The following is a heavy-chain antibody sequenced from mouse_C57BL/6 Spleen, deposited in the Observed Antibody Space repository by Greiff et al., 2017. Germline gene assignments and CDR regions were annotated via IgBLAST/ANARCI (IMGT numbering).Heavy chain of an antibody. J-gene: IGHJ1*03. CDR1: GFSLTSYA. Sequence: VQLVESGPGLVAPSQSLSITCTVSGFSLTSYAISWVRQPPGKGLEWLGVIWTGGGTNYNSALKSRLSISKDNSKSQIVLKMNSLQTDDTARYYCARTDYYGSSYGYFDVWGTGTTVTVSS. CDR3: ARTDYYGSSYGYFDV. V-gene: IGHV2-9-1*01. CDR2: IWTGGGT. D-gene: IGHD1-1*01.